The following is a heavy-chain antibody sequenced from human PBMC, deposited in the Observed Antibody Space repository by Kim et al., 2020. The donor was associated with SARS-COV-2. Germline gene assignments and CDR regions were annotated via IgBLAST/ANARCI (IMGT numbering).Heavy chain of an antibody. CDR3: ARTRITMIVVVTHFDY. J-gene: IGHJ4*02. V-gene: IGHV4-31*02. D-gene: IGHD3-22*01. Sequence: SLRSRVTISVDTSKNQFSLKLSSVPAAHTAVYYCARTRITMIVVVTHFDYWGQGTLVTVSS.